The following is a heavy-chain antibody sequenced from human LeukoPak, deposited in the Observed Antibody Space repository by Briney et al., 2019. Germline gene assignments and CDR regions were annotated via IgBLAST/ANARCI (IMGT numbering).Heavy chain of an antibody. CDR3: AKSAWLVLRFLKWLFDY. J-gene: IGHJ4*02. Sequence: GGSLRLSCAASGFTFSSYAMSWVRQAPGKGLEWVSAISGSGGSTYYEDSVKGRFTISRDNSKNTLYLQMNRLRAEDTAVYYCAKSAWLVLRFLKWLFDYWGQGTLVTVSS. D-gene: IGHD3-3*01. CDR2: ISGSGGST. CDR1: GFTFSSYA. V-gene: IGHV3-23*01.